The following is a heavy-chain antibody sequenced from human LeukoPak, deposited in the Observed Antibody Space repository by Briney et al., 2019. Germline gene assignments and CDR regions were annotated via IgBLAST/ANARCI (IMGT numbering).Heavy chain of an antibody. CDR1: GFTFSSYG. CDR2: ISSSSRYR. CDR3: ARVKEASAFDI. Sequence: GGSLRLSCAASGFTFSSYGMNWVRQAPGKGPEWVSSISSSSRYRYYAASVKGRFTISRDNAKNSLYLQMNSLRAEDTAVYYCARVKEASAFDIWGQGTTVTVSS. J-gene: IGHJ3*02. D-gene: IGHD5-12*01. V-gene: IGHV3-21*01.